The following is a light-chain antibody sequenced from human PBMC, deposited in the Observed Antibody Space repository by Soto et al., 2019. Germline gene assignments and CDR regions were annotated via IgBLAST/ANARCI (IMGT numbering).Light chain of an antibody. V-gene: IGKV3D-20*01. Sequence: EVLLTQSPATLSLSPGERATLSCGASQRVSGNYLAWYQQKPGLAPRLLIYDASSRDTDIPDRFSGSGSGTDFTLTITRLEPDDFAVYYCQQYSTTLWTFGQGTKVEIK. CDR2: DAS. CDR1: QRVSGNY. J-gene: IGKJ1*01. CDR3: QQYSTTLWT.